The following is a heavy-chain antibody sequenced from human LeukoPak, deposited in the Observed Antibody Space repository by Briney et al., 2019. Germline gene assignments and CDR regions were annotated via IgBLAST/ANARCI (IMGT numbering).Heavy chain of an antibody. CDR2: ISAYNGNT. D-gene: IGHD3-3*01. J-gene: IGHJ5*02. V-gene: IGHV1-18*01. CDR3: ARVPSYNDFWSGYGVGWFDP. CDR1: RYTFTIYD. Sequence: ASVRVSSMASRYTFTIYDIGWVRQAPGEGVEWMGWISAYNGNTNYIQKFQGRVTMTADTATSTAYMKLRSLRSDDTAVYYCARVPSYNDFWSGYGVGWFDPWGQGTLATVSS.